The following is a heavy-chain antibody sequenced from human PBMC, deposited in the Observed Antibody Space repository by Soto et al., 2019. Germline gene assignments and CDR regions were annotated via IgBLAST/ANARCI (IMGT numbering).Heavy chain of an antibody. CDR1: GGSISSSSYY. J-gene: IGHJ4*02. V-gene: IGHV4-39*01. CDR2: IYYSGST. D-gene: IGHD6-13*01. CDR3: ARIAAAAYYFDY. Sequence: SETLSLTCTVSGGSISSSSYYWGWIRQPPGKGLEWIGSIYYSGSTYYNPSLKGRVTISVDTSKNQFSLKLSSVTAADTAVYYCARIAAAAYYFDYWGQGTLVTVSS.